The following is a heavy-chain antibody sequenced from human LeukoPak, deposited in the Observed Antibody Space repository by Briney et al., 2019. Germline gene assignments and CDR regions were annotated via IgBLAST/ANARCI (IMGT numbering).Heavy chain of an antibody. CDR1: GGSISSYY. V-gene: IGHV4-59*01. CDR3: ARRLEWELLHWFDP. CDR2: IYYSGST. D-gene: IGHD1-26*01. J-gene: IGHJ5*02. Sequence: SETLSLTCTVSGGSISSYYWSWIRQPPGKGLEWIGYIYYSGSTNYNPSLKSRVTISVDTSKNQFSLKLSSVTAADTAVYYCARRLEWELLHWFDPWGQGTLVTVSS.